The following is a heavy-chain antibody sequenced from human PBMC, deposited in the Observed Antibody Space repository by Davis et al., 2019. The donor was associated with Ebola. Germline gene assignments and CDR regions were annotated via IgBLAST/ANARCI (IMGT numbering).Heavy chain of an antibody. CDR1: GGTFSSYA. CDR2: IIPIFGTA. V-gene: IGHV1-69*13. Sequence: SVKVSCKASGGTFSSYAISWVRQAPGQGLEWMGGIIPIFGTANYAQKFQGRVTITADESTSTAYMELRSLRSDNTAVYYCARVYYYYYGMDVWGQGTTVTVSS. CDR3: ARVYYYYYGMDV. J-gene: IGHJ6*02.